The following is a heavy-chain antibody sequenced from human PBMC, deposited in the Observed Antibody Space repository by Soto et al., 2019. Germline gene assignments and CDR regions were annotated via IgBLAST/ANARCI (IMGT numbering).Heavy chain of an antibody. Sequence: GESLKIACNGSGYSFTSYWIGWVRQMPGKGLEWMGIIYPGDSDTRYSPSFQGQVTISADKSISTAYLQWSSLKASDTAMYYCARLRGVLGEDGYSDYWGQGTLVTVSS. CDR1: GYSFTSYW. CDR2: IYPGDSDT. V-gene: IGHV5-51*01. CDR3: ARLRGVLGEDGYSDY. D-gene: IGHD5-12*01. J-gene: IGHJ4*02.